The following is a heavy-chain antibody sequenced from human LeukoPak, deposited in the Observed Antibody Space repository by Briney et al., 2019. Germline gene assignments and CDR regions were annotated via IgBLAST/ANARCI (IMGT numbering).Heavy chain of an antibody. J-gene: IGHJ4*02. D-gene: IGHD3-10*01. CDR2: ISSSSSYI. V-gene: IGHV3-21*01. CDR3: ARDKPFGGLGSHFDY. CDR1: GFTFSSYS. Sequence: HPGGSLRLSCAASGFTFSSYSMNWVRQAPGKGLEWVSSISSSSSYIYYADSVKGRFTISRDNADNSMYLQMNSLRVEDTAIYFCARDKPFGGLGSHFDYWGQGILVTVSS.